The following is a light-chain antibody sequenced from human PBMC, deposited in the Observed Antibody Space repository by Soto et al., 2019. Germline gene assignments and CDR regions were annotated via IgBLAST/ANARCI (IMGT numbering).Light chain of an antibody. J-gene: IGKJ2*01. CDR2: GSS. CDR3: QQYGSSPPYT. CDR1: ENVSNNY. V-gene: IGKV3-20*01. Sequence: ELVLTQSPGTLSLSPGERATLSCRASENVSNNYLAWYQQKPGQAPRLLIFGSSDRAAGIPDRFSGSGSGTDFTLTISRLEPEDFAVYYCQQYGSSPPYTFGQGTKLEIK.